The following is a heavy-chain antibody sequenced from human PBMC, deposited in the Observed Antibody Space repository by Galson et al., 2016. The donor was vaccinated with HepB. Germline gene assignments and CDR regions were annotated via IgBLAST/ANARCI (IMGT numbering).Heavy chain of an antibody. D-gene: IGHD6-19*01. J-gene: IGHJ4*02. CDR1: GFTFSSYW. Sequence: SLRLSCAASGFTFSSYWMSWVRQAPGKGLEWVANIKQDGTEEYYVDSVKGRFTISRDNAKNSLYLQMNSLRAEDTAVYYCVSVYSSASWWPYWGQGTLVTVSS. CDR2: IKQDGTEE. V-gene: IGHV3-7*01. CDR3: VSVYSSASWWPY.